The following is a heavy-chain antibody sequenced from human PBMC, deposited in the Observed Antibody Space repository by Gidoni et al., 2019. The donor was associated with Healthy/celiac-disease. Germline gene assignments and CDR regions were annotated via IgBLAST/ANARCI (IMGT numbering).Heavy chain of an antibody. V-gene: IGHV3-23*01. D-gene: IGHD5-12*01. CDR2: ISGSGGST. CDR3: AKRDGYNSGAAGAPDY. J-gene: IGHJ4*02. Sequence: GLVQPGGSLRLSCAASGFTFSSYAMSWVRQAPGKGLEWVSAISGSGGSTYYADSVKGRFTISRDNSKNTLYLQMNSLRAEDTAVYYCAKRDGYNSGAAGAPDYWGQGTLVTVSS. CDR1: GFTFSSYA.